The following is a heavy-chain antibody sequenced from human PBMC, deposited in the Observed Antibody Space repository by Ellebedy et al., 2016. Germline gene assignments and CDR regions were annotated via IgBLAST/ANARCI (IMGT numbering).Heavy chain of an antibody. V-gene: IGHV1-18*01. CDR3: ARDRDTAMVTFKTYYFYAMDV. Sequence: ASVKVSCKASGYTFTDYGISWVRQAPGQGLEWMGWISSYNGNTNYAQKVQGRVTMTTDTSTSTVYMELSSLRSEDTAVYYCARDRDTAMVTFKTYYFYAMDVWGQGTTVTVSS. D-gene: IGHD5-18*01. J-gene: IGHJ6*02. CDR1: GYTFTDYG. CDR2: ISSYNGNT.